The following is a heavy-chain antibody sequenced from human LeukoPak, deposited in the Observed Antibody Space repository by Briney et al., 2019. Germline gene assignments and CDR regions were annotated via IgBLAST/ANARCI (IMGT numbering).Heavy chain of an antibody. CDR1: GGSISSYY. Sequence: SETLSLTCTVSGGSISSYYWSWIRQPAGKGLEWIGRIYTSGSTNYNPSLKSRVTMSVDTSKNQFSLKLGSVTAADTAVYYCAREGGPDFDYYDSSGYYDYWGQGTLVTVSS. J-gene: IGHJ4*02. V-gene: IGHV4-4*07. CDR2: IYTSGST. CDR3: AREGGPDFDYYDSSGYYDY. D-gene: IGHD3-22*01.